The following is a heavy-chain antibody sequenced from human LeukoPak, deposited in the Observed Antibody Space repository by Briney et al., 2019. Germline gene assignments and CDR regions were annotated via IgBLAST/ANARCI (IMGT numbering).Heavy chain of an antibody. D-gene: IGHD5-12*01. J-gene: IGHJ6*03. CDR3: AKGGGYEAQYYYYYLDV. Sequence: GGSLRLSCAASGFTFSSYGMHWVRQAPGKGLEWVAVISYDESNKYYADSVKGRFTISRDNSKNTLYLQMKSLRAEDTAVYYCAKGGGYEAQYYYYYLDVWGKGTTVTISS. CDR1: GFTFSSYG. V-gene: IGHV3-30*18. CDR2: ISYDESNK.